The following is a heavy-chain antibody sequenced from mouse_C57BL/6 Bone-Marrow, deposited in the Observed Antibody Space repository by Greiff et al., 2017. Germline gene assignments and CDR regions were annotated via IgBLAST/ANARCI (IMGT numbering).Heavy chain of an antibody. V-gene: IGHV3-6*01. D-gene: IGHD1-1*01. CDR3: ASDNYGSSYAGFAY. CDR2: ISYDGSN. Sequence: EVKLMESGPGLVKPSPSLSLTCSATGYSFTSGYYWNWIRQLPGNKLEWMGYISYDGSNNYNPSFKNRISITRDTSKNQFVLKLNTVTTEDTAAYYGASDNYGSSYAGFAYGGRGTLVTVSA. CDR1: GYSFTSGYY. J-gene: IGHJ3*01.